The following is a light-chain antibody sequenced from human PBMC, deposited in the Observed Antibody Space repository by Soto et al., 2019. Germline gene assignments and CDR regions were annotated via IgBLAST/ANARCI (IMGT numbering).Light chain of an antibody. V-gene: IGKV4-1*01. CDR2: WAS. CDR3: HPYYSTPWT. Sequence: DIVMTQSPDSLAVSLGERATINCKSSQSALYSSNNKNYLVWYQQKPGQPTKLLIYWASTRESGVPDRFSGSVSGTDYTLAISSLQADDVAVYDFHPYYSTPWTFGPGTKVEIK. CDR1: QSALYSSNNKNY. J-gene: IGKJ1*01.